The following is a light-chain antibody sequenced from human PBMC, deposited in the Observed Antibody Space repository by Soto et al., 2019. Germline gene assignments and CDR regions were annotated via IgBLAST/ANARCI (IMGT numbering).Light chain of an antibody. CDR1: QSMSSW. CDR3: QQYNSYPWT. V-gene: IGKV1-5*01. Sequence: DIQMTQSPSTLSASVGDRVTITCRASQSMSSWLAWYQQKPGKAPNLLIYDASTLESGVPSRFSGSGSGTEFTLTISTLQPDDFATSYCQQYNSYPWTFGQGTKVEMK. CDR2: DAS. J-gene: IGKJ1*01.